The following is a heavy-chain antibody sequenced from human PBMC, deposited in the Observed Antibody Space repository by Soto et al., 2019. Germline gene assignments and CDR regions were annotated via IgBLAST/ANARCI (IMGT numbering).Heavy chain of an antibody. Sequence: QVQLVQSGAEVKKPGASVTVSCKTSGYPLTDFYIHWVRQAPGQGLEWMAWINPHTGDTNTALKFQGRVTMTRDTSIKTAFMELTRLRSDDTAVYYCAREGGAAPGARREWYLDLWGRGTLVSVSS. CDR1: GYPLTDFY. V-gene: IGHV1-2*02. J-gene: IGHJ2*01. CDR3: AREGGAAPGARREWYLDL. D-gene: IGHD6-25*01. CDR2: INPHTGDT.